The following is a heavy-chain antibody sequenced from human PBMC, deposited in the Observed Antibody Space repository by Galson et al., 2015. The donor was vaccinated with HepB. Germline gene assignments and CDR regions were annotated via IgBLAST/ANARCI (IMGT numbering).Heavy chain of an antibody. CDR1: GFTFSSYA. J-gene: IGHJ4*02. CDR3: AKAVEYSSSSCLDY. V-gene: IGHV3-23*01. D-gene: IGHD6-6*01. Sequence: SLRLSCAASGFTFSSYAMSWVRQAPGKGLEWVSAISGSGGSTYYADSVKGRFTIARDNSKNTLYLQMNSLRAEDTAVYYCAKAVEYSSSSCLDYWGQGTLVTVSS. CDR2: ISGSGGST.